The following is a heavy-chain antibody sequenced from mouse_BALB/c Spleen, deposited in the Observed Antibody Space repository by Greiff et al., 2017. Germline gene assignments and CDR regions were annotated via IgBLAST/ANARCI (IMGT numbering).Heavy chain of an antibody. V-gene: IGHV1-63*02. CDR2: IYPGGGYT. D-gene: IGHD1-1*01. CDR3: ARSGYYGSSPAWFAY. J-gene: IGHJ3*01. Sequence: VQLQESGAELVRPGTSVKMSCKAAGYTFTNYWIGWVKQRPGHGLEWIGDIYPGGGYTNYNEKFKGKATLTADTSSSTAYMQLSSLTSEDSAIYYCARSGYYGSSPAWFAYWGQGTLVTVSA. CDR1: GYTFTNYW.